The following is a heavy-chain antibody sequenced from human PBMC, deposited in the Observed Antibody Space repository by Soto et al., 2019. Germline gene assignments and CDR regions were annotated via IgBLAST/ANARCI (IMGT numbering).Heavy chain of an antibody. V-gene: IGHV1-46*01. J-gene: IGHJ5*02. CDR1: GYTFTSYY. D-gene: IGHD6-13*01. CDR3: ARDSSYSSSWYNWFDP. Sequence: ASVKVSCKASGYTFTSYYMHWVRQAPGRGLEWMGIINPSGGSTSYAQKFQGRVTMTRDTSTSTVYMELSSLRSEDTAVYYCARDSSYSSSWYNWFDPWGQGTLVTVSS. CDR2: INPSGGST.